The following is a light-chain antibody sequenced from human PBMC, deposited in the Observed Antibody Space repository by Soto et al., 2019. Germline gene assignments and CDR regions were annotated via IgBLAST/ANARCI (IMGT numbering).Light chain of an antibody. Sequence: EIVLMQSPDTLSLSPGERATLSCRASETISSHYIAWYQQKPGQAPRLLIFGASTRATGIPDRFSGSWSGTDFTLTISRLEPEDFAVYYCQNFRASPFTFGPGTKVDIK. CDR1: ETISSHY. V-gene: IGKV3-20*01. CDR2: GAS. J-gene: IGKJ3*01. CDR3: QNFRASPFT.